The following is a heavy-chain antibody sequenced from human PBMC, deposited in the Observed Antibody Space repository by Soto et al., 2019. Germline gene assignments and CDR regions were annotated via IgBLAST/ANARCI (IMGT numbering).Heavy chain of an antibody. CDR1: GYKFTTYF. V-gene: IGHV1-46*01. D-gene: IGHD3-3*01. CDR2: IHPSGDT. CDR3: ARDPKSDGWFLEAYGMDV. J-gene: IGHJ6*02. Sequence: ASVKVSCKASGYKFTTYFIHWVRQAPGQVLEWMGMIHPSGDTGYAHKFRGRVTMTIDTSTTTAYMELRNLTSEDTAVYYCARDPKSDGWFLEAYGMDVGGQGTTVTVSS.